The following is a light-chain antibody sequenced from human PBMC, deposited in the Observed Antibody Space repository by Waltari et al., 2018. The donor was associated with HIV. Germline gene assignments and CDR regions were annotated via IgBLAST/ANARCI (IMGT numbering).Light chain of an antibody. CDR3: SSYTSKNFLT. Sequence: QSALTQPASVSGSPGQSITISCTGTSSDVGGYNYVSWYQQHPGKAPKLMIYEVSNRPSGVSNRFSGSKSGNSASLTISDLQAEDEADYFCSSYTSKNFLTFGGGTKLTVL. J-gene: IGLJ2*01. CDR2: EVS. V-gene: IGLV2-14*01. CDR1: SSDVGGYNY.